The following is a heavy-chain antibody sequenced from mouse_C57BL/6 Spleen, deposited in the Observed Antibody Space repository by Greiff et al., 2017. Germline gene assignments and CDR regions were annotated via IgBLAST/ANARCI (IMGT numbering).Heavy chain of an antibody. CDR3: AKPGTYYSKGGFAY. CDR2: IWGGGRT. V-gene: IGHV2-9*01. J-gene: IGHJ3*01. D-gene: IGHD2-5*01. Sequence: QVQLQQSGPGLVAPSQSLSITCTVSGFSLTSYVVDWVRQPPGKGLEWLGVIWGGGRTNYNSALLSRLGISKDNSKSQVFLKMSSLHTEDTAMYYWAKPGTYYSKGGFAYWGQGTLVTVSA. CDR1: GFSLTSYV.